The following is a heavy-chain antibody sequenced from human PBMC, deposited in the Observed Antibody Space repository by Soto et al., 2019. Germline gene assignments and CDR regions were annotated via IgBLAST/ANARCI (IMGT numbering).Heavy chain of an antibody. CDR2: IYYSGST. V-gene: IGHV4-59*01. Sequence: SETLSLTCTVSGGSISSYYWSWIRQPPGKGLEWIGYIYYSGSTNYNPSLKSRVTISVDTSKNQFSLKLSSVTAADTAVYYCARAGYSSGWSHGMDVWGQGTTVTVSS. CDR3: ARAGYSSGWSHGMDV. CDR1: GGSISSYY. J-gene: IGHJ6*02. D-gene: IGHD6-19*01.